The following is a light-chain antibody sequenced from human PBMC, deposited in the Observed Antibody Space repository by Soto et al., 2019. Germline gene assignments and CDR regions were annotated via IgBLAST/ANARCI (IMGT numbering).Light chain of an antibody. J-gene: IGKJ4*01. CDR3: QQYASSPLT. Sequence: EIVLTQSPGTLSLSPGERATLSCRASQTVGKNYIAWYQQKPGQTPRLLIHGASNRATGIPDRISGSGSGTDFTLIISRLEPEDFAVYYCQQYASSPLTFGGGTKVEIK. CDR2: GAS. V-gene: IGKV3-20*01. CDR1: QTVGKNY.